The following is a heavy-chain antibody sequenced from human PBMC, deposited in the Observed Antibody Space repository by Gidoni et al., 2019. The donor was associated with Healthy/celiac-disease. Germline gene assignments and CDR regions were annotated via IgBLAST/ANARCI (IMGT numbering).Heavy chain of an antibody. D-gene: IGHD6-25*01. CDR2: IWYDGSNK. V-gene: IGHV3-33*01. J-gene: IGHJ4*02. CDR3: AREYVFYRGSSRSIAAGFGY. CDR1: GFTFSSYG. Sequence: QVQLVESGGGVVQPGRSLRLSCAADGFTFSSYGLHWVRQAPGKGLEWVAVIWYDGSNKYYADSVKGRFTISRDNSKNTLYLQMNSLRAEDTAVYYCAREYVFYRGSSRSIAAGFGYWGQGTLVTVSS.